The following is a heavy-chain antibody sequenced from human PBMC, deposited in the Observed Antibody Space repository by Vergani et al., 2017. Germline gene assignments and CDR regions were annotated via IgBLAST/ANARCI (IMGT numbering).Heavy chain of an antibody. CDR2: IYAGDSDV. CDR3: ATTHDFSTLYSSYDYFDP. CDR1: GYSVTIYW. J-gene: IGHJ5*02. Sequence: EVQLVQSGAEVKKPGASLKISCQRSGYSVTIYWIACVRQRPGKGLEWMGIIYAGDSDVRYSPSFQGQVTMSVDKSLSTAYLQWISLKASDTTTYYCATTHDFSTLYSSYDYFDPWGQGTQVTVSS. D-gene: IGHD3/OR15-3a*01. V-gene: IGHV5-51*03.